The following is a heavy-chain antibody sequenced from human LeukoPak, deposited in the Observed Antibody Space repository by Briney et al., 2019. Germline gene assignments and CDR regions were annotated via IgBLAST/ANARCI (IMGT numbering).Heavy chain of an antibody. CDR2: ISSSGSTI. CDR3: AKSIAVADYYFDY. Sequence: PGGSLRLSCAASGFTFSDYYMSWIRQAPGKGLEWVSYISSSGSTIYYADSVKGRFTISRDNAKNSLYLQMNSLRAEDTALYYCAKSIAVADYYFDYWGQGTLVTVSS. D-gene: IGHD6-19*01. CDR1: GFTFSDYY. J-gene: IGHJ4*02. V-gene: IGHV3-11*01.